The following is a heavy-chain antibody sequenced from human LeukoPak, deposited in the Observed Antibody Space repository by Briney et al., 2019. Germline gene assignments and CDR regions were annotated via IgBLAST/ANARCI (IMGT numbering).Heavy chain of an antibody. J-gene: IGHJ5*02. CDR1: GYTFTGHY. CDR3: ARPRLDIVAFDP. Sequence: ASVKVSCKASGYTFTGHYMHWVRQAPGQGLEWMGWINPNSGGTNYAQKFQGRVTMTRDTSISTAYMELSRLRSDDTAVYYCARPRLDIVAFDPWGQGTLVTVSS. D-gene: IGHD2-15*01. CDR2: INPNSGGT. V-gene: IGHV1-2*02.